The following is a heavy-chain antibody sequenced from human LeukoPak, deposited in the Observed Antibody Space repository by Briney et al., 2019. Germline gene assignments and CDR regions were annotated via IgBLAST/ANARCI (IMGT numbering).Heavy chain of an antibody. V-gene: IGHV4-34*01. D-gene: IGHD3-16*01. CDR2: INHSGST. Sequence: SETLSFTCAVYGGSFSGYYWSWIRQPPGKGLEWIGEINHSGSTNYNPSLKSRVTISVDTSKNQFSLKLSSVTAADTAVYYCARVGRGRYYFDYWGQGTLVTVSS. J-gene: IGHJ4*02. CDR1: GGSFSGYY. CDR3: ARVGRGRYYFDY.